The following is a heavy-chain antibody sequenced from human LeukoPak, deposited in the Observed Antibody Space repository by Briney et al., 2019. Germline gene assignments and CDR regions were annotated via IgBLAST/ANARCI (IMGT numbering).Heavy chain of an antibody. J-gene: IGHJ5*02. CDR3: ARHACCGTYPFNT. CDR2: LSARVTT. CDR1: GVSIRGIS. D-gene: IGHD2-21*01. V-gene: IGHV4-59*08. Sequence: SETLSLTCAVSGVSIRGISWSWVRQPPGEGLGWVGYLSARVTTSYNPSLNTRVSISGDTTSNHFSLNLPSVTAADTAVYYCARHACCGTYPFNTWGQGALVTVSS.